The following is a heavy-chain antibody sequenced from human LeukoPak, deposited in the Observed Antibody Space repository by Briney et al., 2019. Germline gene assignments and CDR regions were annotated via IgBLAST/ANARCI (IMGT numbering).Heavy chain of an antibody. Sequence: GGPRRLSCAASGLTFANYAITGFRQPPGKGLNWISIISGSGGNTYYADSVKGRFTISGDISKNTLYLQMNSLRAEDTAVYYCARLITSETITYYSVFQYWGQGALVTVSS. CDR3: ARLITSETITYYSVFQY. V-gene: IGHV3-23*01. CDR2: ISGSGGNT. J-gene: IGHJ4*02. D-gene: IGHD3-10*02. CDR1: GLTFANYA.